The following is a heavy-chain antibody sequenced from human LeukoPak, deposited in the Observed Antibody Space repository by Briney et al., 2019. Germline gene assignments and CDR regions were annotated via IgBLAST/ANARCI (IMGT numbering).Heavy chain of an antibody. D-gene: IGHD6-13*01. CDR3: AKGTSSSWLLFDY. CDR2: ISTTGGNT. CDR1: GFTFSTYA. V-gene: IGHV3-23*01. J-gene: IGHJ4*02. Sequence: GGSLRLSCAASGFTFSTYAMSSVRQAPGKGLEWVSAISTTGGNTYYADSVKGRFTISRDNSKNTQFLQMNSLRGEDTAVYYCAKGTSSSWLLFDYWGQGTLVTVSS.